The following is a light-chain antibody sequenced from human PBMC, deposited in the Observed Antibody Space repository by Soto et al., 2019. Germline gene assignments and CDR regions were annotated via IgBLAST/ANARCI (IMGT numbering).Light chain of an antibody. Sequence: DIQMTQSPSTLSASVGDRVTITCRASQSIGGFLAWYQHQPGKAPKLLIYDASTLESGVPSRFSGTGSGTEFTFSITSLQPEDFGTYYCQQCYMGWTFXQGTKADIK. V-gene: IGKV1-5*01. CDR1: QSIGGF. CDR3: QQCYMGWT. CDR2: DAS. J-gene: IGKJ1*01.